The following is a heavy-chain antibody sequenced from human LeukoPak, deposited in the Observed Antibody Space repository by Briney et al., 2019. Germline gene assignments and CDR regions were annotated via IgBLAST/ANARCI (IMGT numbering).Heavy chain of an antibody. J-gene: IGHJ4*02. V-gene: IGHV3-48*03. CDR1: GFTFSSYE. CDR2: ISTSGSTR. D-gene: IGHD1-14*01. Sequence: GGSLRLSCAASGFTFSSYEMNWVRQAPGRGLEWVSYISTSGSTRYYADSVKGRFTISRDNAKNSLYLQMNSLRAEDTAIYYCTRRPGPFDYWGQGALVTVSS. CDR3: TRRPGPFDY.